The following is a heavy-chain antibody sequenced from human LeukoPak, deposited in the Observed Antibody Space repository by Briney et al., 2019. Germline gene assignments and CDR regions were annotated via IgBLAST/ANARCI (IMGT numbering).Heavy chain of an antibody. CDR3: ARGYCSSTSCYTSDY. V-gene: IGHV3-30-3*01. CDR1: GFTFSSYA. CDR2: ISYDGSNK. Sequence: GGSLRLSCAASGFTFSSYAVHWVRQAPGKGLEWVAVISYDGSNKYYADSVKGRFTISRDNSKNTLYLQMNSLRAEDTAVYYCARGYCSSTSCYTSDYGGQGTLVTVP. D-gene: IGHD2-2*02. J-gene: IGHJ4*02.